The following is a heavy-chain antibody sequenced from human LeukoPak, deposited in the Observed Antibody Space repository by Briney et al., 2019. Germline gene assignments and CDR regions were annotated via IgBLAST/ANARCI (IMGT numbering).Heavy chain of an antibody. V-gene: IGHV3-7*01. J-gene: IGHJ4*02. CDR3: VRDQVGYSSSSGTLDY. D-gene: IGHD6-6*01. CDR1: GFTFSSYW. CDR2: IKQDGSEK. Sequence: GGSLRLSCAASGFTFSSYWMSWVRQAPGKGLEWVANIKQDGSEKYYVDSVKGRFTISRDNAKNSLYLQMNSLRAEDTAVYYCVRDQVGYSSSSGTLDYWGQGTLVTVSS.